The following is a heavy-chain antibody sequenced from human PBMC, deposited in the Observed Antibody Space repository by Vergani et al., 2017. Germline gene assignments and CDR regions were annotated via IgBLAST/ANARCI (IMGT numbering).Heavy chain of an antibody. Sequence: EVQLLESGGGLVQPGGSLRLSCAASGFTFSSYAMSWVRQAPGKGLEWVSAISGSGGSTYSADSVKGRFTISRDNSKNTLYLQMNSLRAEDTAVYYCAKDPAKCGCYCYDDYYYGMDVWGQGTTVTVSS. J-gene: IGHJ6*02. CDR3: AKDPAKCGCYCYDDYYYGMDV. CDR2: ISGSGGST. CDR1: GFTFSSYA. D-gene: IGHD2-21*02. V-gene: IGHV3-23*01.